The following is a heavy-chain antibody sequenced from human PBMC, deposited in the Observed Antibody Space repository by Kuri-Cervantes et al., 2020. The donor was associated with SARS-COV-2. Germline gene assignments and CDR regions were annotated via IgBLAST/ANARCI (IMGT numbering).Heavy chain of an antibody. V-gene: IGHV4-34*01. CDR1: GGSFSGYY. CDR2: INHSGST. J-gene: IGHJ4*02. CDR3: ARVEGAAAGTPSGNFDY. Sequence: SETLSLTCAVYGGSFSGYYWSWIRQPPGKWLEWIGEINHSGSTNYNPSLKSRVTISVDRSKNQFSLKLSSVTAADTAVYFCARVEGAAAGTPSGNFDYWGQGTLVTVSS. D-gene: IGHD6-13*01.